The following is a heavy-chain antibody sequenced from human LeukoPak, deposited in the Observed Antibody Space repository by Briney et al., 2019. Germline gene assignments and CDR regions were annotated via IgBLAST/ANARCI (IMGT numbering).Heavy chain of an antibody. Sequence: GGSLRLTCAASGFTFNNAWMNWVRQAPGKGLEWVGRIKSKNVGGTTDYAAPVKGRFTISRDDSKNTVYLQMNSLKIEDTAVYYCTSHAAFDPWGQGTLVTVSS. CDR2: IKSKNVGGTT. CDR1: GFTFNNAW. J-gene: IGHJ5*02. V-gene: IGHV3-15*01. CDR3: TSHAAFDP.